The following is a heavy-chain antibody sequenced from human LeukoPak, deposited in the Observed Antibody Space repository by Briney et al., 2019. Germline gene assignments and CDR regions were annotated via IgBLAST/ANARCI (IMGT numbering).Heavy chain of an antibody. CDR3: ARGGYCTNGVCYYYYYMDV. D-gene: IGHD2-8*01. Sequence: GGSLRLSCAASGFTFNNYWMSWVRQAPGKGLEWVANIKQDGSEKYYVDSVKGRFTISRDNAKNSLYLQMNSLRAEDTAVYYCARGGYCTNGVCYYYYYMDVWGKGTTVTVSS. J-gene: IGHJ6*03. CDR1: GFTFNNYW. CDR2: IKQDGSEK. V-gene: IGHV3-7*01.